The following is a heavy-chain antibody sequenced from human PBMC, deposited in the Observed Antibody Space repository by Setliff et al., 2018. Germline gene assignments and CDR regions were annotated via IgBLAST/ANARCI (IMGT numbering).Heavy chain of an antibody. J-gene: IGHJ4*02. CDR1: GASVSSHY. CDR2: ISGDSEYI. D-gene: IGHD6-19*01. CDR3: VNHNPARRSPAGTALDS. Sequence: ETLSLTCNVSGASVSSHYWDWIRQPPGKGLEWVSAISGDSEYIYYRDSVKGRFTISRANSKNTLYLQMNNLRVEDTARYYCVNHNPARRSPAGTALDSWGQGTLVTVSS. V-gene: IGHV3-23*01.